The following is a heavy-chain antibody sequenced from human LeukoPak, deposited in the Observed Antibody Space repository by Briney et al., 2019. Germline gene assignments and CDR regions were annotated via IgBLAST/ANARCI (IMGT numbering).Heavy chain of an antibody. CDR2: ISYDGSNK. J-gene: IGHJ4*02. D-gene: IGHD1-14*01. V-gene: IGHV3-30*03. CDR3: AVQIPIFIEPSPPDY. Sequence: GGSLRLSCAASGFTFSSYGMHWVRQAPGKGLEWVAVISYDGSNKYYADSVKGRFTISRDNSKNTLYLQMNSLRAEDTAVYYCAVQIPIFIEPSPPDYWGQGTLVTVSS. CDR1: GFTFSSYG.